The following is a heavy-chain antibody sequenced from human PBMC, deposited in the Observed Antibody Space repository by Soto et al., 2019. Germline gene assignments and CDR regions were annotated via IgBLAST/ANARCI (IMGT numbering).Heavy chain of an antibody. CDR3: ARLRGYSYGVPTGFDY. Sequence: QVQLVQSGAEVKKPGSSVKVSCKASGGTFSSYTISWVRQAPGQGLEWMGRIIPILGIANYAQKFQGRVTITADKSTSTAYMELSSLRSEDTAVYYCARLRGYSYGVPTGFDYWGQGTLVTVSS. CDR2: IIPILGIA. CDR1: GGTFSSYT. V-gene: IGHV1-69*02. J-gene: IGHJ4*02. D-gene: IGHD5-18*01.